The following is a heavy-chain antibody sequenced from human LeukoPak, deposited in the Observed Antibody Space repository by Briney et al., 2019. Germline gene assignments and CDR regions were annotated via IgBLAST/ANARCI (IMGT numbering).Heavy chain of an antibody. CDR1: GFSLSGYW. CDR3: AKTKDDNSGYYDY. CDR2: ISGSGGST. J-gene: IGHJ4*02. D-gene: IGHD3-22*01. V-gene: IGHV3-23*01. Sequence: GGSLRLSCVASGFSLSGYWMYWVRQAPGKGLGWVSAISGSGGSTYYADSVKGRFSISRDNSKNTLHLQMNSLRAEDTAVYYCAKTKDDNSGYYDYWGQGTLVTVSS.